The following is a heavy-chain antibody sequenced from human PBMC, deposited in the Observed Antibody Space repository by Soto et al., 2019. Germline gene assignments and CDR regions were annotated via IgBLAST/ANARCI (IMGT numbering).Heavy chain of an antibody. Sequence: PGGSLRLSCTASGFTFSTHSINWVRQAPGKGLEWVSSISSRSSYISYADSVKGRFTISRDNAKSSLFLQMDSLRAEDTAVYYCARAISGSSFFDYWGQGALVTVSS. J-gene: IGHJ4*02. CDR3: ARAISGSSFFDY. D-gene: IGHD1-26*01. V-gene: IGHV3-21*01. CDR2: ISSRSSYI. CDR1: GFTFSTHS.